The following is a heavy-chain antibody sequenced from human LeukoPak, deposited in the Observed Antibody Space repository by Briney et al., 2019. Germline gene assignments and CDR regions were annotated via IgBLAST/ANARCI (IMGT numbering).Heavy chain of an antibody. CDR3: ARGAYDFLSGVQGYFDY. CDR1: GYTFTGYY. D-gene: IGHD3-3*01. Sequence: ASVKVSCKASGYTFTGYYMHWVRQAPGQGLEWMGWINPNSGGTNYAQKFQGRVTMTRDTSISTAYMELSRLRSDDTAVYYCARGAYDFLSGVQGYFDYWGQGTLVTVSS. CDR2: INPNSGGT. J-gene: IGHJ4*02. V-gene: IGHV1-2*02.